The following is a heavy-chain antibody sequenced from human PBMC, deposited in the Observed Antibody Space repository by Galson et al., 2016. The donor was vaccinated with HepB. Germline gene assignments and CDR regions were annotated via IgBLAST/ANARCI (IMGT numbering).Heavy chain of an antibody. J-gene: IGHJ5*02. D-gene: IGHD3-22*01. CDR2: ISSSGTYI. V-gene: IGHV3-21*01. CDR3: ARSAYQYDSRGYYYGEEGFDP. CDR1: GFAFSTYS. Sequence: SLRLSCAASGFAFSTYSMNWVRQPPGKGLEWVSSISSSGTYIYYADSLKGRFTISRDNAKNSLYLQMNSLRAEDTAVYYCARSAYQYDSRGYYYGEEGFDPWGQGTLVTVSS.